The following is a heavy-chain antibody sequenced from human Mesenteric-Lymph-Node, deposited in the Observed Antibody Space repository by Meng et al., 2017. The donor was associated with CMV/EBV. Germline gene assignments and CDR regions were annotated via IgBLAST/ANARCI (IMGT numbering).Heavy chain of an antibody. V-gene: IGHV3-9*03. CDR2: FSWNSNSI. J-gene: IGHJ4*02. Sequence: SLKISCAASGFTFDGYAMHWVRQAPGKGLEWVSGFSWNSNSIGYADSVKGRFTISRDNAKNSLYLQMNSLRTEDMALYYCARDNVDDFWSGDKGAFDYWGQGTLVTVSS. CDR1: GFTFDGYA. D-gene: IGHD3-3*01. CDR3: ARDNVDDFWSGDKGAFDY.